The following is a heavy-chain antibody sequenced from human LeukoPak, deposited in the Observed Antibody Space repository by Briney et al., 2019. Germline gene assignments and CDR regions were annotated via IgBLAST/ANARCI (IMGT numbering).Heavy chain of an antibody. CDR3: ARTLSSIWIDY. CDR1: GFTVSSNY. D-gene: IGHD2/OR15-2a*01. Sequence: PGGSLRLSRAASGFTVSSNYMSWIRQAPGKGLEWVSYISSSGSTIYYADSVKGRFTISRDNAKKSLYLQMNSLRAEDTAVYYCARTLSSIWIDYWGQGTLVTVSS. J-gene: IGHJ4*02. V-gene: IGHV3-11*01. CDR2: ISSSGSTI.